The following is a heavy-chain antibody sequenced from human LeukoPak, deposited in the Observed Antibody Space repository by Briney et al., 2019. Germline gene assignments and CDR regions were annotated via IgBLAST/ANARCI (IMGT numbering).Heavy chain of an antibody. V-gene: IGHV4-4*07. D-gene: IGHD3-22*01. CDR1: GGSISSYY. CDR3: ARDRKDESSGYYYDY. J-gene: IGHJ4*02. Sequence: SETLSLTCTVSGGSISSYYWSWIRQPAGKGLEWIGRIYTSGSTNYNPSLKSRVTMSVDTSKNQFSLKLSSVTAADTAVYYCARDRKDESSGYYYDYWGQGTLVTVSS. CDR2: IYTSGST.